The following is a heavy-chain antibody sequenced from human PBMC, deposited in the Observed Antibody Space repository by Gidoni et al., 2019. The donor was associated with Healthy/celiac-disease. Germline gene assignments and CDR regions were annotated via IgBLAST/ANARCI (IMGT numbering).Heavy chain of an antibody. J-gene: IGHJ3*02. CDR2: IRSKAYGGTT. D-gene: IGHD3-10*01. CDR1: GFTFGDYA. V-gene: IGHV3-49*05. Sequence: EVQLVESGGGLVKPGRSLRLSCTSSGFTFGDYAMSVFRLAPGEGLEWVGFIRSKAYGGTTEYAESVKGRFTISRDDSKSIAYLQMNSLKTEDTAVYYCTSEGPPLLWFGESSPGVHGADAFDIWGQGTMVTVSS. CDR3: TSEGPPLLWFGESSPGVHGADAFDI.